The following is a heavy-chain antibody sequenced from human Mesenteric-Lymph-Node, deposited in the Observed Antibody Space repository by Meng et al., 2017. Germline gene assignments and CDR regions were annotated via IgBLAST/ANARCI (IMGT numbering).Heavy chain of an antibody. Sequence: SETLSLTCTVSGGSISGFSGGSISTYYWAWIRQSPGKGLEWIASIYYNGNTYYNPSLKSRVTISVDTSKNQFSLRLNSVTAEDTAVYYCAREFSMYAHPRVFDIWGPGTKVTVSS. CDR3: AREFSMYAHPRVFDI. CDR2: IYYNGNT. D-gene: IGHD2/OR15-2a*01. CDR1: GGSISGFSGGSISTYY. J-gene: IGHJ3*02. V-gene: IGHV4-39*07.